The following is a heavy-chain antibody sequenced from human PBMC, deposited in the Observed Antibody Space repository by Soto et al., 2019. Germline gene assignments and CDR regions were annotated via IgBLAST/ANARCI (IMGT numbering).Heavy chain of an antibody. CDR2: IIPIFGTA. Sequence: SVKVSCKASGGTFSSYAISWVRQAPGQGLEWMGGIIPIFGTANYAQKFQGRVTMTTDTSTSTAYMELRGLRSDDTAVYYCARVDDYVWGSFRPWGQGTQVTVSS. CDR1: GGTFSSYA. CDR3: ARVDDYVWGSFRP. J-gene: IGHJ4*02. D-gene: IGHD3-16*02. V-gene: IGHV1-69*05.